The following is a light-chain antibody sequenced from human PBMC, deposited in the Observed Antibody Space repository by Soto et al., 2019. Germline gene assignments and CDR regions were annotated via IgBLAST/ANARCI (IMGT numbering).Light chain of an antibody. J-gene: IGKJ5*01. CDR1: QSVDGY. V-gene: IGKV3-15*01. CDR2: GAS. CDR3: QQYHKWPPIP. Sequence: EVVITQSPATLSVSLGESATLSCRASQSVDGYLAWYQQKPGQAPRLLIYGASTRATGVTARFRGGGSGTEFTLTISSLQSEDSAVYYCQQYHKWPPIPFGQGTRLEI.